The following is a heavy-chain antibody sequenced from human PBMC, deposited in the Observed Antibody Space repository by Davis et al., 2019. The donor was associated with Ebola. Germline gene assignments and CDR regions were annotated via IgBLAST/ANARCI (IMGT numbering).Heavy chain of an antibody. CDR3: AREKGSFDH. Sequence: ASVKVSCKASGYTFTDYLMHWVRQAPGQGLEWMGWVIPNSGDTNYAQKFQGRVSMTRDTSVSTTYMELSSLTSDDTAVYYCAREKGSFDHWGQGTVVTVSS. J-gene: IGHJ4*02. CDR1: GYTFTDYL. CDR2: VIPNSGDT. V-gene: IGHV1-2*02.